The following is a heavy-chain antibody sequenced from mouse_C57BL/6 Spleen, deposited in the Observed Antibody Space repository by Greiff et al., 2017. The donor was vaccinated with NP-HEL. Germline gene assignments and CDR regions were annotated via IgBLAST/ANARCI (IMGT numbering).Heavy chain of an antibody. V-gene: IGHV1-72*01. CDR3: ARELAIYATYFDY. J-gene: IGHJ2*01. D-gene: IGHD1-1*01. CDR2: IDPNSGGT. CDR1: GYTFNSYW. Sequence: VQLQQPGAELVKPGASVKLSCKASGYTFNSYWMHWVKQRPGRGLEWIGRIDPNSGGTKYNEKFKGKATLTVDKPSSTAYMQLSSLTSEDSAVYYCARELAIYATYFDYWGQGTTLTVSS.